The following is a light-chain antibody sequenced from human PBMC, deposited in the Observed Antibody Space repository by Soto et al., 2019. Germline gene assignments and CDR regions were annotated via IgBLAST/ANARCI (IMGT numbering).Light chain of an antibody. V-gene: IGKV3-15*01. Sequence: EIVMTQSPASLSVPPGERATLSCRASQSVSSNFAWYLQKPGQAPRLLIYGASTRATAVPARFTASGSGTEFTLTISSLPSDDFGVYYCQQYDNWPRTFGQGTKVDIK. J-gene: IGKJ1*01. CDR2: GAS. CDR1: QSVSSN. CDR3: QQYDNWPRT.